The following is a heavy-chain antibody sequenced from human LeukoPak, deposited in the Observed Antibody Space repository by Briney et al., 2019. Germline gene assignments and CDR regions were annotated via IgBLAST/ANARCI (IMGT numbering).Heavy chain of an antibody. CDR2: INPNRGGT. J-gene: IGHJ4*02. D-gene: IGHD5-18*01. Sequence: ASVKVSCKASGYTFTAYYMSWVRQAPGQGLECMGRINPNRGGTNYAQKFQGRVTMTRDTSISTAYMDLSRLRTDEAAVYYCATSSEGGYSYGSDIDYWGQGTLVTVSS. CDR1: GYTFTAYY. V-gene: IGHV1-2*06. CDR3: ATSSEGGYSYGSDIDY.